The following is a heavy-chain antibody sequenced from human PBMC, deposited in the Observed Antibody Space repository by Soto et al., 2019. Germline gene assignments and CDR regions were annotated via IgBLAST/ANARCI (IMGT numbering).Heavy chain of an antibody. CDR2: INPNSGGT. CDR3: ARGRYSSGWYLYYYGMDV. J-gene: IGHJ6*02. CDR1: GYTFTGYY. D-gene: IGHD6-19*01. V-gene: IGHV1-2*02. Sequence: GASVKVSCKASGYTFTGYYMHWVRQAPGQGLEWMGWINPNSGGTNYAQKFQGRVTMTRDTSISTAYMELSRLRSDDTAVYYCARGRYSSGWYLYYYGMDVWGQGTTVTVSS.